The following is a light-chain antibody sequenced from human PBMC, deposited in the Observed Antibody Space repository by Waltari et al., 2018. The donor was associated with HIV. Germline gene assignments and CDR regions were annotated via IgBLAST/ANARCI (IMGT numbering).Light chain of an antibody. CDR3: GTWDSNLSVGT. Sequence: QSVLTQPPSLSAAPGQKVTISCSGTSSNIGSNYVSWYQQFPGTAPKLRIFENHKRPAGISDRFSGYKSGTSATLGIIGLQTGDEDDYYCGTWDSNLSVGTFGGGTKLTVL. CDR1: SSNIGSNY. CDR2: ENH. J-gene: IGLJ3*02. V-gene: IGLV1-51*02.